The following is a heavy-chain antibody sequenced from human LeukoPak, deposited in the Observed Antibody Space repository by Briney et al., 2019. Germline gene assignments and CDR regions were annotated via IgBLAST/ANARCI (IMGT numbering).Heavy chain of an antibody. J-gene: IGHJ3*02. Sequence: GGSLRLSCAASGFTFSAYALSWVRQAPGKGLEWVSFISASGDLTYYADSVRGRFTISRDNYRNTLFLQMDSLRAEDTAVYYCARGYFDWLLNRNAFDIWGQGTMVTVSS. CDR2: ISASGDLT. D-gene: IGHD3-9*01. CDR3: ARGYFDWLLNRNAFDI. CDR1: GFTFSAYA. V-gene: IGHV3-23*01.